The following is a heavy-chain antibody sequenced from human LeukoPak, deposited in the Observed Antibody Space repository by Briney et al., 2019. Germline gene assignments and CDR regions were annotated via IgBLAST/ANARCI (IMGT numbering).Heavy chain of an antibody. CDR3: AREVGVNHYFDY. J-gene: IGHJ4*02. D-gene: IGHD3-3*01. V-gene: IGHV4-4*07. CDR1: GGSISIHY. CDR2: IYASGSP. Sequence: SETLSLTCTVSGGSISIHYWSWIRQPAGKGLEWIGRIYASGSPNYNPSLKSRVTMSVDTSKNQFSLKLSSVTAADTAVYYCAREVGVNHYFDYWGQGTLVTVSS.